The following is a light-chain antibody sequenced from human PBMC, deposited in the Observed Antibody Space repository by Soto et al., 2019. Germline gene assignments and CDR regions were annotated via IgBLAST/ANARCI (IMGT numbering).Light chain of an antibody. CDR2: GAS. J-gene: IGKJ5*01. Sequence: EIVLTQSPGTLSLSPGERATLSCKASQSVSNNYLAWYQQKPGQAPRLLTYGASNRPTGIPDRFSGSGSGTDFTLTISRLEPEDFAVYYCQQYNNWPITFGQGTRLEIK. CDR1: QSVSNNY. V-gene: IGKV3-20*01. CDR3: QQYNNWPIT.